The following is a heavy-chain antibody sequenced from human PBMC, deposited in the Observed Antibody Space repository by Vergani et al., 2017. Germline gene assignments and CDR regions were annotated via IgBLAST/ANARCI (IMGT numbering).Heavy chain of an antibody. D-gene: IGHD6-13*01. J-gene: IGHJ4*02. CDR2: ISGYNGGT. Sequence: QVQLVQSGAEVKKPGASVKVSCKTSGYTFTSYGLNWVRQAPGQGLEWMGWISGYNGGTNYAQKLQGRVTVTIYTSTNTAYMELRSLRSDDTAVYYWARDRSEAAAGETGYWGQGTLVTVSS. V-gene: IGHV1-18*04. CDR3: ARDRSEAAAGETGY. CDR1: GYTFTSYG.